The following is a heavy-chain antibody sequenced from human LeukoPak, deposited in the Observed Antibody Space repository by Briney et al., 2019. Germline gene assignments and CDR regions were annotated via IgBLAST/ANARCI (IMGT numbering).Heavy chain of an antibody. J-gene: IGHJ5*02. CDR2: IYSSGST. CDR3: ARHTWSGTVGFDP. V-gene: IGHV4-39*01. Sequence: SETLSLTCSVSGGSISSSSYYWGWIRQPPGKGLEWIGSIYSSGSTYYNPSLESRVTISVDTSKNQFSLKLRYVTAAGTAMYFCARHTWSGTVGFDPWGQGTLVTVTS. D-gene: IGHD1-1*01. CDR1: GGSISSSSYY.